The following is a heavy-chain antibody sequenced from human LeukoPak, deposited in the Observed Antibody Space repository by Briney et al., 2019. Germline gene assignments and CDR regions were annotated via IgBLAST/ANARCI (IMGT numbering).Heavy chain of an antibody. D-gene: IGHD3-9*01. J-gene: IGHJ5*02. CDR3: ARVYNGTYFDWPSGP. V-gene: IGHV3-21*01. CDR1: GFTFSSYS. CDR2: ISSSSSYI. Sequence: GGSLRLSCAASGFTFSSYSMNWVRQAPGKGLEWVSSISSSSSYIYYADSVKGRFTISRDNAKNSLYLQMNSLRAEDTAVYYCARVYNGTYFDWPSGPWGQGTLVTVSS.